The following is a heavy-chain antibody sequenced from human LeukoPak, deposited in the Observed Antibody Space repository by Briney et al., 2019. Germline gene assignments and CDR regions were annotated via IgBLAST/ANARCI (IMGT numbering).Heavy chain of an antibody. CDR1: GFTFSSYA. V-gene: IGHV3-23*01. Sequence: GGSLRLSCAASGFTFSSYAMSCVRQAPGKGLEWVSAISGSGGSTYYADSVKGRFTISRDNSKNTLYLQMNSLRAEDTAVYYCAKAATKGIVGATCFDYWGQGTLVTVSS. D-gene: IGHD1-26*01. CDR2: ISGSGGST. J-gene: IGHJ4*02. CDR3: AKAATKGIVGATCFDY.